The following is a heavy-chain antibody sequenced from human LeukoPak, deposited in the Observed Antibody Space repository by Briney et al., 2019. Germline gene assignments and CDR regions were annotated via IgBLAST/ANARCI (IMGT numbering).Heavy chain of an antibody. V-gene: IGHV1-69*06. Sequence: ASVKVSCKASGGTFSSYAISWVRQAPGQGLEWMGGIIPIFGTANYAQKFQGRVTITADKSTSTAYMELSSLRSDDTAVYYCARVSDFDWLLDYWGQGTLVTVSS. CDR2: IIPIFGTA. CDR3: ARVSDFDWLLDY. CDR1: GGTFSSYA. D-gene: IGHD3-9*01. J-gene: IGHJ4*02.